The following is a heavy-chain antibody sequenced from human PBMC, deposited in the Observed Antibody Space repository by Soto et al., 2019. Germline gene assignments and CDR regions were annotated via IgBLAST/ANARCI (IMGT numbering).Heavy chain of an antibody. CDR1: GFTFSSYA. V-gene: IGHV3-23*01. Sequence: GGSLRLPCAASGFTFSSYAMSWVRQAPGKGLEWVSTISGSGGGTYYADSMKGRFTISRDNSKNTLYLQMYSLRVEDTAVYYCARESDHWGQGTLVTVSS. J-gene: IGHJ4*02. CDR2: ISGSGGGT. CDR3: ARESDH.